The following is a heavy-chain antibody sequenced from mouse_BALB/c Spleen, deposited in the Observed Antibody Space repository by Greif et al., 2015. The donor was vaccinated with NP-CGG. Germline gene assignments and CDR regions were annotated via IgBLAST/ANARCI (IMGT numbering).Heavy chain of an antibody. D-gene: IGHD2-1*01. CDR3: ARETNYGNYGDY. CDR2: ISSGSSTI. Sequence: DVKLVESGGGLVQPGGSRKLSCAASGFTFSSFGMHWVRQAPEKGLEWVAYISSGSSTIYYADTVKGRFTISRDNPKNTLFLQMTSLRSEDTAMYYCARETNYGNYGDYWGQGTTLTVSS. V-gene: IGHV5-17*02. CDR1: GFTFSSFG. J-gene: IGHJ2*01.